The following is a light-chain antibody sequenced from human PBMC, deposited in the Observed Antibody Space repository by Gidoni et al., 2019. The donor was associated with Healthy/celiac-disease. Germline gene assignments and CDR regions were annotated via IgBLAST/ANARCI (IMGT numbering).Light chain of an antibody. J-gene: IGLJ2*01. CDR3: QAWDSSAGV. CDR2: QDS. V-gene: IGLV3-1*01. Sequence: SYELTQPPSVSVSPGQTASITCTGDQLGDKYACWYQQKPGQSPVLVSYQDSKRPSGIPAPFSGSNSGNTATLTISGTQAMDEADYYCQAWDSSAGVFGGGTKLTVL. CDR1: QLGDKY.